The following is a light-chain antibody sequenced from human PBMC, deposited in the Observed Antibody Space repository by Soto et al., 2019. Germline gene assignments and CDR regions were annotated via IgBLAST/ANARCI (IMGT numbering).Light chain of an antibody. Sequence: EIVLTQSPATLSLSPGERATLSCRASQSVSSYLAWNQQKPGQAPRLLIYDASNRATGIPARFSGSGSGTDFTLTISSLEPEDFAVYYCQQRSNGPITFGQGTRLEIK. CDR1: QSVSSY. V-gene: IGKV3-11*01. CDR2: DAS. J-gene: IGKJ5*01. CDR3: QQRSNGPIT.